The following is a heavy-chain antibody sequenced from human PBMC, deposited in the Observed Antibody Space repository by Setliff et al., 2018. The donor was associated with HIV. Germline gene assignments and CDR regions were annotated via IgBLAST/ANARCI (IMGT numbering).Heavy chain of an antibody. Sequence: ASVKVSCRASGYTFTSYGISWVRQAPGQGLEWMGWISAYNGNTNYAQKLQGRVTMTTDTSTSTAYMELRSLRSDDTAVYYCARDVDYTDAFDIWGQGTMVTVSS. J-gene: IGHJ3*02. D-gene: IGHD4-4*01. CDR1: GYTFTSYG. V-gene: IGHV1-18*01. CDR2: ISAYNGNT. CDR3: ARDVDYTDAFDI.